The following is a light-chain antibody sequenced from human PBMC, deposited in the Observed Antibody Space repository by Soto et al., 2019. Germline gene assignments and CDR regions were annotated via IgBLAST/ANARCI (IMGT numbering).Light chain of an antibody. CDR1: QSVSTNY. V-gene: IGKV3-20*01. CDR2: GAS. J-gene: IGKJ5*01. CDR3: QQYYGSPGIT. Sequence: EIVLTQSPGTLSLSPGERATLSCKASQSVSTNYLAWYQQKPGQAPRLLIYGASSRATGIPDRFSGGGSGTDFTLTISRLEPEDFAVYYCQQYYGSPGITFDQGTRLEIK.